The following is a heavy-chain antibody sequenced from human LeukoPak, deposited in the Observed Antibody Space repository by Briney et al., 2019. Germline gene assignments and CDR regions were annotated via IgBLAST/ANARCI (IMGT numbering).Heavy chain of an antibody. V-gene: IGHV3-48*01. J-gene: IGHJ4*02. CDR3: ARGWGITMIRGALDY. Sequence: QAGGSLRLSCAASGFTFSSYSMNWVRQAPGKGLEWVTYISSSSSTIYYADSVKGRFTIFRDNAKNSLYLQMNSLRAEDTAVYYCARGWGITMIRGALDYWGQGTLVTVSS. CDR2: ISSSSSTI. CDR1: GFTFSSYS. D-gene: IGHD3-22*01.